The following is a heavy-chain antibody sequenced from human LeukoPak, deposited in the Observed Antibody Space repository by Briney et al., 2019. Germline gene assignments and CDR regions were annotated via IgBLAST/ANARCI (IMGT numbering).Heavy chain of an antibody. CDR3: ARASKLGFDLLLDAFDI. J-gene: IGHJ3*02. V-gene: IGHV4-59*01. D-gene: IGHD3-9*01. Sequence: SETLSLTCTASGGSISSYYWSWIRQPPGKGLEWIGYIYYSGSTNYNPSLKSRVTISVDTSKNQFSLKLSSVTAADTAVYYCARASKLGFDLLLDAFDIWGQGTMVTVSS. CDR2: IYYSGST. CDR1: GGSISSYY.